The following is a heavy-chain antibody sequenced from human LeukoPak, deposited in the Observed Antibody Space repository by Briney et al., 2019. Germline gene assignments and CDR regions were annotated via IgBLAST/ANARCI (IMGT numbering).Heavy chain of an antibody. CDR1: GFTFSSYC. D-gene: IGHD3-10*01. CDR2: ISNSAGST. CDR3: AKRASGSGSSLYCFNVGG. V-gene: IGHV3-23*01. Sequence: GGSLTLSCAASGFTFSSYCMNWVRQAPGKGLEWVSFISNSAGSTCYADSVNGRFTISRDNSNNTLYLQMNSMRAEDTAVYYGAKRASGSGSSLYCFNVGGWGQVTMVT. J-gene: IGHJ3*01.